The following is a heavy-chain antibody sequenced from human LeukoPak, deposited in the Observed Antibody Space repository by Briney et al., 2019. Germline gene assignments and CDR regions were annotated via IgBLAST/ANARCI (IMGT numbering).Heavy chain of an antibody. J-gene: IGHJ6*03. CDR2: ISAYNGNT. V-gene: IGHV1-18*01. D-gene: IGHD4-17*01. CDR1: GYTFTSYG. CDR3: ARVGYYGDYLRYYYYMDV. Sequence: ASVKVSCKASGYTFTSYGISWVRQAPGQGLEWMGWISAYNGNTNYAQKLQGRVTMTTDTSTSTAYMELRSLRSDDTAVYYCARVGYYGDYLRYYYYMDVWGKGTTVTVSS.